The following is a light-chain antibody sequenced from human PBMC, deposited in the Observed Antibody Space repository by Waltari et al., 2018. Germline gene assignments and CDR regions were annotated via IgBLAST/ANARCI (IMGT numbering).Light chain of an antibody. CDR2: MAS. V-gene: IGKV1-5*03. Sequence: DIQMTQSPSTLSASVGDSVTITCRASQSIVTWLAWYQQKPGKAPKLLIYMASRLEGGVPSRFSAIGSGTEFTLTISSLQPDDFATYYCQQYKSSSYTFGQGTKLEI. CDR1: QSIVTW. CDR3: QQYKSSSYT. J-gene: IGKJ2*01.